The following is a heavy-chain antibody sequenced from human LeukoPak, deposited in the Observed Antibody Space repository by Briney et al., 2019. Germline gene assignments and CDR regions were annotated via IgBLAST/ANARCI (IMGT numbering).Heavy chain of an antibody. J-gene: IGHJ4*02. Sequence: PGGSLRLSCAASGFTFSSYAMNWVRQVPGKGLEWVSAISGSGSITYYADSVKGRFTTSRDKSKNTLYLQMNSLRAEDTAVYYCAKGSSYYGSGSHFDYWGQGTLVTVSS. D-gene: IGHD3-10*01. CDR1: GFTFSSYA. CDR3: AKGSSYYGSGSHFDY. CDR2: ISGSGSIT. V-gene: IGHV3-23*01.